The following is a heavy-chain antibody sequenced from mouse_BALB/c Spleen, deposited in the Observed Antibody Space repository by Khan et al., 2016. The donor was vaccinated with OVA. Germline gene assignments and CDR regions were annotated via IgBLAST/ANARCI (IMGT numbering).Heavy chain of an antibody. Sequence: QVQLQQSGPELVKPGASLKVSCKASGYKFTDYIIGWVKQSTRQGLEWIGDIFPGSGNPYSNEKFKDKATLTADKYSNSAYLQLSSLTSEDSAVYFCARGGYSVFAYWGQGTLVTVSA. CDR1: GYKFTDYI. J-gene: IGHJ3*01. D-gene: IGHD2-14*01. CDR3: ARGGYSVFAY. V-gene: IGHV1-77*01. CDR2: IFPGSGNP.